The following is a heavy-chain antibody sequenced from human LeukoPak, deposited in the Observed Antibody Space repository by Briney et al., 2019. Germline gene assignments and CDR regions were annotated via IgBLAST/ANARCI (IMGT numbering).Heavy chain of an antibody. CDR1: GYAFTGYY. D-gene: IGHD3-22*01. CDR2: INPNSGGT. J-gene: IGHJ4*02. Sequence: ASVKVSCKASGYAFTGYYIHWVRQAPGQGPEWMGWINPNSGGTNYAQNFQGRVAMTRDTSISAAYMEVSRMTSDDTAVYYCARSLHISGRFDHWGQGTVVTVSS. V-gene: IGHV1-2*02. CDR3: ARSLHISGRFDH.